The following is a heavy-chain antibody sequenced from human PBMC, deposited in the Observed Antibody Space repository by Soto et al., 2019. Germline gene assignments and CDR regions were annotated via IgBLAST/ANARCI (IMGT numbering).Heavy chain of an antibody. CDR1: GFTFSNAW. J-gene: IGHJ5*02. CDR2: IKRKTDVGTT. D-gene: IGHD2-8*02. V-gene: IGHV3-15*01. Sequence: EVQLVESGGGLVKPGGSLRLSCAASGFTFSNAWMSWVRQAPGNGLEWVGRIKRKTDVGTTDYAAPVKGRFTISRDDSTNTLYLQMNSLKTEDTAVYSCTTDASGCEWGNWFDPWGQGTLVTVSS. CDR3: TTDASGCEWGNWFDP.